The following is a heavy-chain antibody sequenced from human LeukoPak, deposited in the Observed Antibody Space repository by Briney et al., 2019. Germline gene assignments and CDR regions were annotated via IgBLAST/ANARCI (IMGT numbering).Heavy chain of an antibody. CDR3: ARGPKCRATYETTAAFEI. D-gene: IGHD5-24*01. CDR2: SYYSGRT. V-gene: IGHV4-59*01. CDR1: GGSTSSLH. Sequence: PSETLSLTCSVSGGSTSSLHWRWLRQPPGREVEGIGYSYYSGRTNYNPSIKSRVPVSLDTSRNKLSLTLPSVTAAHTAVYYCARGPKCRATYETTAAFEIGGPG. J-gene: IGHJ3*02.